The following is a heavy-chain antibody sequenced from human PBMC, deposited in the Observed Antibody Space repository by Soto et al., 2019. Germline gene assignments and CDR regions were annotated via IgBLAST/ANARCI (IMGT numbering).Heavy chain of an antibody. D-gene: IGHD4-17*01. CDR3: ARAHYGDYRYGMDV. V-gene: IGHV4-59*12. Sequence: TSETLSLTCTVSGGSINSYYWSWIRQPPGKGLEWIGYIYHSGYTNSNPSLKSRVTISVDRSKNQFSLKLSSVTAADTAVYYCARAHYGDYRYGMDVWGQGTTVTVSS. CDR2: IYHSGYT. CDR1: GGSINSYY. J-gene: IGHJ6*02.